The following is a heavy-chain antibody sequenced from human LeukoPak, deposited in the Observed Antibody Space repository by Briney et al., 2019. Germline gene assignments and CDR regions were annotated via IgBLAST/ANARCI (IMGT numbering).Heavy chain of an antibody. J-gene: IGHJ5*02. CDR2: ISSSGSTI. V-gene: IGHV3-48*03. CDR3: ARELYSSSWHSWFDP. Sequence: GGSLRLSCAASGFTFSSYEMNWVRQAPGKGLEWVSYISSSGSTIYYADSVKGRFTISRDNAKNSLYLQMNSLRAEDTAVYYCARELYSSSWHSWFDPWGQGTLVTVSS. CDR1: GFTFSSYE. D-gene: IGHD6-13*01.